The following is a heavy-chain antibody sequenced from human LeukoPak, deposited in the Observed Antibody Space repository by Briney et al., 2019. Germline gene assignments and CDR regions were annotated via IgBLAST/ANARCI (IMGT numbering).Heavy chain of an antibody. Sequence: VASVKVSCKASGYTFSSYGISWVRQAPGQGLEWMGWINAYNGNTNYAQMLQGRVTMTTDTSTTTAYMELRSLRSDDTAVYYCARWAGRLISSSWLEYWGQGTLVTVSS. CDR1: GYTFSSYG. V-gene: IGHV1-18*01. CDR3: ARWAGRLISSSWLEY. CDR2: INAYNGNT. D-gene: IGHD6-13*01. J-gene: IGHJ4*02.